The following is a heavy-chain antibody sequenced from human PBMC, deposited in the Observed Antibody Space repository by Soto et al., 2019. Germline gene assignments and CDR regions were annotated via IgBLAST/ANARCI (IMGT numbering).Heavy chain of an antibody. Sequence: VQLVESGGGLVKPGGSLRLSCAASGFTFSSYSMNWVRQAPGKGLEWIGRIYSSGSTRYNPSLKSRVSMSVDTSKNQFSLKLISVTAADTAVYYCTRFAGMVSDGMDVWGQGTTVTVSS. J-gene: IGHJ6*02. CDR2: IYSSGST. D-gene: IGHD3-10*01. CDR3: TRFAGMVSDGMDV. V-gene: IGHV4-4*07. CDR1: GFTFSSYS.